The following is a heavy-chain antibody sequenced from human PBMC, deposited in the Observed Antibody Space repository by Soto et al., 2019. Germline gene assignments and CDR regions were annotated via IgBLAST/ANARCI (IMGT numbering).Heavy chain of an antibody. CDR1: GFTFSSYS. Sequence: EVQLVESGGGRVKPGGSLRLSCAASGFTFSSYSLNWVRQAPGRGLEWVSSITPSSSYMFYANSVKGRFTISRDYANNSLYLQMNSLTVEDTAVYYCAREGSGREVDYWGQGTLVTVSS. CDR3: AREGSGREVDY. J-gene: IGHJ4*02. CDR2: ITPSSSYM. V-gene: IGHV3-21*06. D-gene: IGHD6-25*01.